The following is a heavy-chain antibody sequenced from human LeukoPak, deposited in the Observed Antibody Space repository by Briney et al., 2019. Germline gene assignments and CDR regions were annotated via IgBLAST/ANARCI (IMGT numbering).Heavy chain of an antibody. V-gene: IGHV3-11*06. CDR1: GFTFSDYY. J-gene: IGHJ4*02. Sequence: GGSLRLSCAASGFTFSDYYMSWIRQAPGKGLEWVSYISSSSSYTNYADSVKGRFTISRDNAKNSLYLQMNSLRAEDTAVYYCARVGLICDYVDYWGQGTLVTVSS. CDR2: ISSSSSYT. CDR3: ARVGLICDYVDY.